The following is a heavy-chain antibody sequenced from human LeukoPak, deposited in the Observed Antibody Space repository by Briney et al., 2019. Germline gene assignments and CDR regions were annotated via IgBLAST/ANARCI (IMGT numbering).Heavy chain of an antibody. Sequence: PSETLSLTCAVSGGSISSSNWWSWVRQPPGKGLEWVAVISYDGSNKYYVDSVKGRFTISRDNSKNTLYLQMNSLRAEDTAVYYCAREFMAFDIWGHGTMVTVSS. CDR2: ISYDGSNK. J-gene: IGHJ3*02. CDR1: GGSISSSN. V-gene: IGHV3-30-3*01. CDR3: AREFMAFDI.